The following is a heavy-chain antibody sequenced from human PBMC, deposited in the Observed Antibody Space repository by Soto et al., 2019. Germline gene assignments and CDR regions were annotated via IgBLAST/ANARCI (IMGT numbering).Heavy chain of an antibody. CDR1: SSPINSPYY. D-gene: IGHD6-19*01. Sequence: SETLSLTCTVSSSPINSPYYWGWIRQTPGKGLEWVASIYHSGSTHYNPSLKSRATISVDTSNNQFSLRLSSVTAADTAIYYCARNTSGRNFDYWGQGTQVTGSS. CDR2: IYHSGST. J-gene: IGHJ4*02. V-gene: IGHV4-38-2*02. CDR3: ARNTSGRNFDY.